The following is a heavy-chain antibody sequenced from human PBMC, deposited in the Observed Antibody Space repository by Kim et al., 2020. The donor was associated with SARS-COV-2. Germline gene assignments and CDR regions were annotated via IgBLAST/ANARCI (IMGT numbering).Heavy chain of an antibody. CDR2: VSYDGTNK. CDR3: VRDQWPGDTSGYFDL. CDR1: GFTFSTYA. J-gene: IGHJ2*01. Sequence: GGSLRLSCAASGFTFSTYAMHWIRQAPGKGLEWVAVVSYDGTNKYYADSVKGRFTISRDKSKNTLYLQVTSLRAEDTAVYYCVRDQWPGDTSGYFDLWGR. V-gene: IGHV3-30-3*01. D-gene: IGHD6-25*01.